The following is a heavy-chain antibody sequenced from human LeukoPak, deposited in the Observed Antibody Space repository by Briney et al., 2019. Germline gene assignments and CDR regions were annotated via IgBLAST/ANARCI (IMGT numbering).Heavy chain of an antibody. CDR3: AKVGYGDLDH. CDR2: ISGSGEFT. D-gene: IGHD4-17*01. V-gene: IGHV3-23*01. CDR1: GFTFSSYW. Sequence: WGSLRLSCAASGFTFSSYWMTWVRQAPGKGLEWVSSISGSGEFTDYADSVKGRFTISRDNPENTVYLQMSSLRVDDTATYFCAKVGYGDLDHWGQGVLVPVSS. J-gene: IGHJ4*02.